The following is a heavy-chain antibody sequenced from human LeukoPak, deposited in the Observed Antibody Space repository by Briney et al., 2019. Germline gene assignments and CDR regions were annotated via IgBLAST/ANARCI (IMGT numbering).Heavy chain of an antibody. D-gene: IGHD3-9*01. J-gene: IGHJ3*02. CDR2: INHSGGT. Sequence: SETLSLTCAVYGGSFSGYYWSWIRQPPGKGLEWIGEINHSGGTNYNPSLKSRVTISVDTSKNQFSLKLSSVTAADTAVYYCARGSGYDILTGPHDDAFDIWGQGTMVTVSS. V-gene: IGHV4-34*01. CDR3: ARGSGYDILTGPHDDAFDI. CDR1: GGSFSGYY.